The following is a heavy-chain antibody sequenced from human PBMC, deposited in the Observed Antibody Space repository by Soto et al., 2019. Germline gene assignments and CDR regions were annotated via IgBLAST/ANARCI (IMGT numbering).Heavy chain of an antibody. CDR3: ARDRTKKGIGYCSGGSCYSDYYYGMDV. CDR2: INPNSGGT. V-gene: IGHV1-2*04. D-gene: IGHD2-15*01. J-gene: IGHJ6*02. Sequence: ASVKVSCKASGYTFTGYYMHWVRQAPGQGLEWMGWINPNSGGTNYAQKFQGWVTMTRDTSISTAYMELSRLRSDDTAVYYCARDRTKKGIGYCSGGSCYSDYYYGMDVWGQGTTVTVSS. CDR1: GYTFTGYY.